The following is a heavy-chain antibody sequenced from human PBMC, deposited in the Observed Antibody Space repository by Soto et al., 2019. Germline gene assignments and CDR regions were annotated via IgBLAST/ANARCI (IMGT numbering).Heavy chain of an antibody. D-gene: IGHD6-6*01. Sequence: DVQLVESGGGLVQPGRPLRLSCAASGFTFDDYAMHWVRQVPGKGLEWVSGISWNSGNIGYADSVKGRFTISRDNAKNSLYLQMNSLRVEDTALYYCAKDTYSSSPYYMDVWGKGTTVTVSS. CDR3: AKDTYSSSPYYMDV. J-gene: IGHJ6*03. CDR2: ISWNSGNI. CDR1: GFTFDDYA. V-gene: IGHV3-9*01.